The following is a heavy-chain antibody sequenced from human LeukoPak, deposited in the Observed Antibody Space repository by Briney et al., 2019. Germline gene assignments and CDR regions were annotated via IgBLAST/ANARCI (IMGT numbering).Heavy chain of an antibody. CDR3: ARGPVFAY. J-gene: IGHJ4*02. D-gene: IGHD4-4*01. CDR1: GFTFSSYA. Sequence: PGRSLRLSCAASGFTFSSYAVHWVRQAPGKGLEWVAVISYDGSNKYYADSVKGRFTISRDNSKNTLYLQMNSLRAEDTAVYYCARGPVFAYWGQGTLVTVSS. V-gene: IGHV3-30-3*01. CDR2: ISYDGSNK.